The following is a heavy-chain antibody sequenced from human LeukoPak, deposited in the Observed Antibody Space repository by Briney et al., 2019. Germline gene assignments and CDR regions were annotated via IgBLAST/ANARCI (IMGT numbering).Heavy chain of an antibody. V-gene: IGHV4-39*01. J-gene: IGHJ4*02. Sequence: SETLSLTCTVSGGSISSSSYYWGWIRQPPGKGLEWIGSIYSSGSTYYNQSLMSRVTISADTSKNQFSLTLGSVSATDTAVYYCVSPRGFSYGYFDYWGQGTLVTVSS. CDR3: VSPRGFSYGYFDY. CDR2: IYSSGST. CDR1: GGSISSSSYY. D-gene: IGHD5-18*01.